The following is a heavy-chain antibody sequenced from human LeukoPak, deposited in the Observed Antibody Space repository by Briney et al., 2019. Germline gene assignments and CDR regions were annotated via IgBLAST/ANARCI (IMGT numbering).Heavy chain of an antibody. D-gene: IGHD5-24*01. CDR1: GFTFSNYN. CDR3: ARTFLSGGGYKVGYFDY. Sequence: GGSLRLSCAASGFTFSNYNMNWVRQAPGKGPEWVSLIYSSGSTYYTDSVKGRFTISRDNSQNTLYLQMNSLSAEDTAVYYCARTFLSGGGYKVGYFDYWGQGTLVTVSS. J-gene: IGHJ4*02. CDR2: IYSSGST. V-gene: IGHV3-53*01.